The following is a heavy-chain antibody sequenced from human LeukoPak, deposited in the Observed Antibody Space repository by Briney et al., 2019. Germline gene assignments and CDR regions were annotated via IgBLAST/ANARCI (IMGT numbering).Heavy chain of an antibody. CDR1: GFTFSSYG. CDR2: IWYDGSNK. CDR3: ARDAAILTSYFDY. V-gene: IGHV3-33*01. Sequence: PGGSLRLSCAASGFTFSSYGMHWVRQAPGKGLEWVAVIWYDGSNKYYADPVKGRFTISRDNSKNTLYLQMNSLRAEDTAVYYCARDAAILTSYFDYWGQGTLVTVSS. D-gene: IGHD4/OR15-4a*01. J-gene: IGHJ4*02.